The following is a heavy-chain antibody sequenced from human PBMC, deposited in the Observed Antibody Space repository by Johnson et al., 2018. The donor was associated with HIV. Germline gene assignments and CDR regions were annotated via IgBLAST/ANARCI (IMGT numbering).Heavy chain of an antibody. CDR3: AREEEWELTLVGVGAFDI. CDR2: ISSSGINWNGAIT. J-gene: IGHJ3*02. Sequence: VQLVESGGGVVQPGRSLRPSCAASGFTVSSNYMSWIRQAPGKGLEWVSYISSSGINWNGAITGYAGSVKGRFIISRDNAKNSLYLQMNSLRAEDTAVYYWAREEEWELTLVGVGAFDIWGQGTMVTVSS. V-gene: IGHV3-11*01. CDR1: GFTVSSNY. D-gene: IGHD1-26*01.